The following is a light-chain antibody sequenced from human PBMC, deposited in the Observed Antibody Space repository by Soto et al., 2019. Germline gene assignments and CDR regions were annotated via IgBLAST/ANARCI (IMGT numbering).Light chain of an antibody. CDR3: QQYGSSRT. CDR1: QSVSSSY. V-gene: IGKV3-20*01. Sequence: IVLTQSPGTLSLSPGERATLSCRASQSVSSSYLAWYQQQPGQAPRLLIYGASSRATGIPDRFSGSGSGTDFTLTISRLEPEDFAVYYCQQYGSSRTFGQGTKLDIK. J-gene: IGKJ1*01. CDR2: GAS.